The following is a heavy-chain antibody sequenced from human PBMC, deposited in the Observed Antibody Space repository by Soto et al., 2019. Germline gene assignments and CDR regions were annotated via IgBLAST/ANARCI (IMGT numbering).Heavy chain of an antibody. J-gene: IGHJ5*02. D-gene: IGHD4-17*01. CDR1: GFTFSSYA. CDR2: ISGSGGST. Sequence: ELQLLESGGGLVQPGGSLRLSCAASGFTFSSYAMSWVRQAPGKGLEWVLAISGSGGSTYYEDSVKGRFTISRDNSKNTLYLQMNSLRAEDTAVYYCAKAASGDYVSWFDPWGQGTLVTVSS. CDR3: AKAASGDYVSWFDP. V-gene: IGHV3-23*01.